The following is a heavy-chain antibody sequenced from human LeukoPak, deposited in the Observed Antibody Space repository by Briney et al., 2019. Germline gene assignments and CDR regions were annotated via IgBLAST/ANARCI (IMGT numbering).Heavy chain of an antibody. D-gene: IGHD3-10*01. J-gene: IGHJ4*02. Sequence: GRSLRLSCAASGFTFDDYDMHWVRQAPGKGLEWVSGISWNSGSIGYADSVKGRFTISRDNAKNSLYLQMNSLRAEDTALYYCAKDIGITMVRGVRVDYWGQGTLVTVSS. CDR2: ISWNSGSI. V-gene: IGHV3-9*01. CDR3: AKDIGITMVRGVRVDY. CDR1: GFTFDDYD.